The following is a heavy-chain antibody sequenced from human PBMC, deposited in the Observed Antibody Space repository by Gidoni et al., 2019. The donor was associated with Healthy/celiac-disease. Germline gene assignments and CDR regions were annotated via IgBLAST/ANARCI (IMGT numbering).Heavy chain of an antibody. D-gene: IGHD3-9*01. Sequence: EVQLVESGGGLVKPGGSLRLSCAASGFTFSSYSMNWVRQAPGKGLEWVSSISSSSSYIYYADSVKGRFTISRDNAKNSLYLQMNSLRAEDTAVYYCARDRYYDILTGQDAFDIWGQGTMVTVSS. CDR1: GFTFSSYS. CDR3: ARDRYYDILTGQDAFDI. CDR2: ISSSSSYI. V-gene: IGHV3-21*01. J-gene: IGHJ3*02.